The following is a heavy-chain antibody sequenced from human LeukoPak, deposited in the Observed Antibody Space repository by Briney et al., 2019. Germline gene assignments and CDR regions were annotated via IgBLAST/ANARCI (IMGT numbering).Heavy chain of an antibody. V-gene: IGHV4-59*01. CDR1: GGSISRYY. CDR2: IYYTGRA. CDR3: ARGDFWSGAPTD. Sequence: SETLSLTCTVSGGSISRYYWSWIRQPPGRGLEWIGYIYYTGRADYNPSLKSRVSMSVDTSKNQFSLRVNSMTAADTAVYYCARGDFWSGAPTDWGQGTLVTVSS. D-gene: IGHD3-3*01. J-gene: IGHJ4*02.